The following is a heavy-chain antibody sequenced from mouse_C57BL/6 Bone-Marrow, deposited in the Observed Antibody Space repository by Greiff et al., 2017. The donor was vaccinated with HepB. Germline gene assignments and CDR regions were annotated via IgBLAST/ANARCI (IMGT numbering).Heavy chain of an antibody. J-gene: IGHJ3*01. Sequence: QVQLKESGAELVRPGASVTLSCKASGYTFTDYEMHWVKQTPVHGLEWIGAIDPETGGTAYNQKFKGKAILTADKSSSTAYMELLSLTSEDSAVYYCTMYYGSRHLCAYWGQGTRVTVSA. CDR3: TMYYGSRHLCAY. CDR1: GYTFTDYE. D-gene: IGHD1-1*01. CDR2: IDPETGGT. V-gene: IGHV1-15*01.